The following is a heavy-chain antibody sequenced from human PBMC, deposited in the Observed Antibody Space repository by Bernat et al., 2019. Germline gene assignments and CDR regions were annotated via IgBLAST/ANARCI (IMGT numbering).Heavy chain of an antibody. D-gene: IGHD2-15*01. Sequence: EVQLVESGGGLVKPGGSLRLSCAASGFTFSNAWMSWVRQAPGKGLEWVGRIKSKTDGGTTDYAAPVNSRFTISRDDSRNTLYLQMNSLKTEDTAVYYCTTVGGYCSGGSCYSRVWGQGTMVTVSS. J-gene: IGHJ3*01. CDR1: GFTFSNAW. CDR2: IKSKTDGGTT. V-gene: IGHV3-15*01. CDR3: TTVGGYCSGGSCYSRV.